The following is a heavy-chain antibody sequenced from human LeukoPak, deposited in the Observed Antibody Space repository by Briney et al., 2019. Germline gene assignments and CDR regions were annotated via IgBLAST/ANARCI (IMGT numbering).Heavy chain of an antibody. CDR1: GFTFTSSA. J-gene: IGHJ6*03. D-gene: IGHD6-13*01. CDR2: IVVGSGNT. CDR3: AADSMFGIAAAGNYYYYYMDV. Sequence: SVKVSCKASGFTFTSSAMQWVRQARGQRLEWIGWIVVGSGNTNYEQKFQERVTITRDMSTSTAYMELSSLRSEDTAVYYCAADSMFGIAAAGNYYYYYMDVWGKGTTVTISS. V-gene: IGHV1-58*02.